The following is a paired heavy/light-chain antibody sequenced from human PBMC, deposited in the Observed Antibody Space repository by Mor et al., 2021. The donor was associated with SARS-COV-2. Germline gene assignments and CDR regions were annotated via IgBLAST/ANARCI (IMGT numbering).Light chain of an antibody. Sequence: EVVMTQSPATLSVSPGERATLSCRASQSVSSKLAWYQQKPGQAPRLLIYGASTRATGIPARFSGSGSGTEFTLTISSLQSEDSAVYFCQQCNYWPYTFGQGTKLEIK. J-gene: IGKJ2*01. V-gene: IGKV3-15*01. CDR1: QSVSSK. CDR3: QQCNYWPYT. CDR2: GAS.
Heavy chain of an antibody. D-gene: IGHD5-12*01. V-gene: IGHV5-51*01. CDR3: VRGSQRGYSAYLDP. CDR2: IYPGDSDTDT. Sequence: EVQLVQSGAEVKKPGESLKISCKGSGYSFTTYWIGWVRQMPGKGLEWMGIIYPGDSDTDTRYSPSLQGQVTISADKSISTAYLQWSSLKASDNAIYYCVRGSQRGYSAYLDPWGQGTLVTVSS. CDR1: GYSFTTYW. J-gene: IGHJ5*02.